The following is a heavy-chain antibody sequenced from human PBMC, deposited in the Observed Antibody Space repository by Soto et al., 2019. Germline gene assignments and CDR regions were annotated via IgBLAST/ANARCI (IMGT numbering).Heavy chain of an antibody. CDR1: GGTFSSYA. CDR2: IIPIFGTA. D-gene: IGHD3-9*01. CDR3: AXTIFGGGSGSLINWFDP. J-gene: IGHJ5*02. V-gene: IGHV1-69*06. Sequence: SVQVSCKASGGTFSSYAISWVRQAPGQGLEWMGGIIPIFGTANYAQKFQGRVTITADKSTSTAYMELSSLRSEDTAVYYCAXTIFGGGSGSLINWFDPWGQGTLVTVSS.